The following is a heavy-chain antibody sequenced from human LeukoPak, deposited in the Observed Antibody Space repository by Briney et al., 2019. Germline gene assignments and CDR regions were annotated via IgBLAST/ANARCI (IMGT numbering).Heavy chain of an antibody. CDR2: INPSGST. D-gene: IGHD3-22*01. CDR1: GGSFSGYH. Sequence: SSETLSLTCAVYGGSFSGYHWTWIRQSPGKGLEWIGDINPSGSTYYNPSLKSRLTISVDTSKNQFSLKLRSVTAADTAVYYCARGRHDITMIVVVMTSVSYYFDFWGQGILVTVSS. V-gene: IGHV4-34*01. J-gene: IGHJ4*02. CDR3: ARGRHDITMIVVVMTSVSYYFDF.